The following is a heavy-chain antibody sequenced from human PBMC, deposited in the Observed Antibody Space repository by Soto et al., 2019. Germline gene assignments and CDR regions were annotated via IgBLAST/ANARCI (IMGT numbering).Heavy chain of an antibody. V-gene: IGHV3-23*01. CDR2: ITASGGST. CDR3: AKDSRLTLLTPLGFDY. J-gene: IGHJ4*02. Sequence: EVQLLQSGGGLVQPGGSLRLSCAASGFTFSSYALSWVRQAPGKGLEWVSTITASGGSTYYADSVKGRFTISRDISRNPLYLQMNSLRAEDTAVYYWAKDSRLTLLTPLGFDYWGQGPLVSVSS. CDR1: GFTFSSYA. D-gene: IGHD3-16*01.